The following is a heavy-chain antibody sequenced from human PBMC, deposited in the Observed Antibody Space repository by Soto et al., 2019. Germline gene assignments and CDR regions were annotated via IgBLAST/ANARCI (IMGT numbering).Heavy chain of an antibody. V-gene: IGHV3-23*01. CDR3: ARVLFSGSWYGRYGMDV. Sequence: GGSLRLSCAASGFTFSNYAMSWVRQAPGKGLGWVSTISGSGVRTYYADSVKGRFTFSRDNSKNTLYLQMNSLSAEDTAVYYCARVLFSGSWYGRYGMDVWGQGTTVTVSS. CDR1: GFTFSNYA. J-gene: IGHJ6*02. CDR2: ISGSGVRT. D-gene: IGHD6-13*01.